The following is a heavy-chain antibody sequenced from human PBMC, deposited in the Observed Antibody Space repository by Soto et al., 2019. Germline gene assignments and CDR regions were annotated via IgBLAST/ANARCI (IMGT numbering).Heavy chain of an antibody. CDR3: ATTRGIALGGSFDY. V-gene: IGHV4-39*01. Sequence: PSETLSLTCTVSGGSISSSSSYWGWIRQPPGKGLEWIGTIYSGSTYYNPSLKSRVTISVDTSKNQFSLKLSSVAAADTAIYFCATTRGIALGGSFDYWGQGTLVTVSS. D-gene: IGHD6-13*01. CDR2: IYSGST. CDR1: GGSISSSSSY. J-gene: IGHJ4*02.